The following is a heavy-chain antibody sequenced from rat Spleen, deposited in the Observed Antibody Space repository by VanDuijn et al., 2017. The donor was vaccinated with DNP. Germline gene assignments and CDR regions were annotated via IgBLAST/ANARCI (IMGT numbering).Heavy chain of an antibody. Sequence: EVRLVESGGGLVQPGRSLKLSCAASGFTFSYYYMAWVRQAPKKGLEWVAAISPTGSRTYYPDSVKGRFTLSRDDAKSSLYLQMNSLTSEDTATYYCATRDYYSSYISWFAYWGQGTLVTVSS. CDR2: ISPTGSRT. V-gene: IGHV5-7*01. D-gene: IGHD1-2*01. J-gene: IGHJ3*01. CDR1: GFTFSYYY. CDR3: ATRDYYSSYISWFAY.